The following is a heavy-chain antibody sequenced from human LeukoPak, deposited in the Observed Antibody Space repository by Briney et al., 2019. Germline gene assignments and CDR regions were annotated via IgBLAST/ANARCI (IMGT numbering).Heavy chain of an antibody. CDR3: ARGAATGPTLGLDY. Sequence: GGSLRLSCAASGFSLSTYALSWVRQAPGKGLEWVSVIYTGGTPYYADSVKGRFTISRDISKNTVYLQMNSLRVEDTAVYFCARGAATGPTLGLDYWGQGTLVTVSS. V-gene: IGHV3-53*01. CDR1: GFSLSTYA. D-gene: IGHD6-13*01. CDR2: IYTGGTP. J-gene: IGHJ4*02.